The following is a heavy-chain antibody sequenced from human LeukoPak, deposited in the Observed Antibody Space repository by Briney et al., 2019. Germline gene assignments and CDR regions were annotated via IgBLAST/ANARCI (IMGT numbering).Heavy chain of an antibody. CDR1: GFTFSSYA. CDR3: AKSGYDFWSGYYGY. CDR2: ISGSGGST. J-gene: IGHJ4*02. Sequence: GGSLRLSCAASGFTFSSYAMSWDRQAPGKGLEWVSVISGSGGSTYYADSVKGRFTISRDNSKNTPYLQMNSLRAEDTAVYYCAKSGYDFWSGYYGYWGQGTLVTVSS. D-gene: IGHD3-3*01. V-gene: IGHV3-23*01.